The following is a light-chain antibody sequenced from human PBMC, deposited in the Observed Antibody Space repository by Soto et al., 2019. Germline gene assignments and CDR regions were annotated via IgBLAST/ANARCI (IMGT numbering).Light chain of an antibody. CDR1: QNINTN. V-gene: IGKV3-15*01. CDR2: HTS. Sequence: EIEMTQSPATLSLSPGERATLSCRASQNINTNLAWYQQSPGRAPRLFIYHTSTRATGIPDRFSGSGSGTEFTLTISSLQSEDFALYYCQQYTVWPFTFGGGTRVAIK. J-gene: IGKJ4*01. CDR3: QQYTVWPFT.